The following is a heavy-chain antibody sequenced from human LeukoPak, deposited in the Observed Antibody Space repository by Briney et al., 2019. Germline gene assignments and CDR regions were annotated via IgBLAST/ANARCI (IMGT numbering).Heavy chain of an antibody. CDR1: GFTLTDYW. J-gene: IGHJ5*02. D-gene: IGHD4-23*01. V-gene: IGHV3-74*01. Sequence: GGSLRLSCAASGFTLTDYWMYWVRHAPGKGLVWVSRINTDGSRTDYADSVKGRITISRDNAKNTLFLQMNSLTTEDTGVYYCARDLLSGNSVIDPWGQGTLVTVSS. CDR2: INTDGSRT. CDR3: ARDLLSGNSVIDP.